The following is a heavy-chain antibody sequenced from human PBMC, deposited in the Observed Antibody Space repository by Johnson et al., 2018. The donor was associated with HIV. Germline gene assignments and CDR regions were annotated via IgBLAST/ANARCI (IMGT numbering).Heavy chain of an antibody. J-gene: IGHJ3*02. Sequence: VQLVESGGGVVQPGRSLRLSCAASGFTFSDYYMNWIRQAPGKGLEWVSIIYSGGSTYYADSVKGRFTISRDNSKNTLFLQMNSLTADDTAIYYCVRSPNWALGDIWGQGTMATVSS. CDR3: VRSPNWALGDI. V-gene: IGHV3-66*02. D-gene: IGHD7-27*01. CDR2: IYSGGST. CDR1: GFTFSDYY.